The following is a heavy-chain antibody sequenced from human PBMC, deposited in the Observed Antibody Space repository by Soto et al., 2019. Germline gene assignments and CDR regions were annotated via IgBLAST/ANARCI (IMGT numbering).Heavy chain of an antibody. J-gene: IGHJ4*02. D-gene: IGHD2-21*01. CDR1: GYSFTNYY. CDR3: ARSVFRTIAAFDY. CDR2: INPSGGST. Sequence: ASVKVSCKASGYSFTNYYMHWVRQAPGQGLEWMGIINPSGGSTSYAQKFQGRVTMTRDTSTSTVYMELSRLRSEDTAVYYCARSVFRTIAAFDYWGQGTLVTVSS. V-gene: IGHV1-46*01.